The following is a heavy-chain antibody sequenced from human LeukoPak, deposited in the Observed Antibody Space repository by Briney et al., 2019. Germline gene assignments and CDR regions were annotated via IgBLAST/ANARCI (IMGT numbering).Heavy chain of an antibody. CDR2: ISAYNGNT. D-gene: IGHD3-3*01. CDR1: GYTFTSYG. V-gene: IGHV1-18*01. Sequence: GASVKVSGKASGYTFTSYGISWVRQAPGQGLEWMGWISAYNGNTNYAQKLQGRVTMTTDTSTSTAYMELRSLRSDDTAVYYCARDPFGDFWSGPPYGMDVWGQGTTVTVSS. J-gene: IGHJ6*02. CDR3: ARDPFGDFWSGPPYGMDV.